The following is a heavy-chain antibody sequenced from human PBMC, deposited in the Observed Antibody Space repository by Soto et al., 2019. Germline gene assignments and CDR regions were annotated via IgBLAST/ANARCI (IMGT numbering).Heavy chain of an antibody. J-gene: IGHJ5*02. CDR2: ISWNSGSI. CDR1: GFTFDDYA. Sequence: EVQLVESGGGLVQPGRSLRLSCAASGFTFDDYAMHWVRQAPGKGLEWVSGISWNSGSIGYADSVKGRFTISRDNAKNSLYLQMNSLRAEDTALYYCAKDHVGGSYRTRGGWFDPWGQGTLVTVSS. CDR3: AKDHVGGSYRTRGGWFDP. V-gene: IGHV3-9*01. D-gene: IGHD3-16*02.